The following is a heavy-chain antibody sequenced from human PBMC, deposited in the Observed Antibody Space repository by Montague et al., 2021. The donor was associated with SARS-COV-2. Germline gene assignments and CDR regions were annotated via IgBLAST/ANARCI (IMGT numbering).Heavy chain of an antibody. CDR2: LYYSGST. CDR1: GGSISSYY. CDR3: ARGFDY. Sequence: SETLSLTCTVSGGSISSYYWSWIRQPPGKGLEWIGYLYYSGSTNYNPSLKSRVTISVDTSKNQFSLKLSSVTAADTAVYYCARGFDYWGQGTLVTVSS. V-gene: IGHV4-59*01. J-gene: IGHJ4*02.